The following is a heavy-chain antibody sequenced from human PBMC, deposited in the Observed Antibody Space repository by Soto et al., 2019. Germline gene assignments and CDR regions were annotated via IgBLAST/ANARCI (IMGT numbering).Heavy chain of an antibody. CDR3: GKNDKEFSSWEV. D-gene: IGHD1-26*01. CDR1: GYSFTSYW. J-gene: IGHJ6*03. Sequence: GESLKISCKGSGYSFTSYWISWVRQMPGKGLEWMGRIDPSDSYTNYSPSFQGHVTISADKSISTAYLQWSSLKASDTAMYYWGKNDKEFSSWEVGGKGPRATVPS. CDR2: IDPSDSYT. V-gene: IGHV5-10-1*01.